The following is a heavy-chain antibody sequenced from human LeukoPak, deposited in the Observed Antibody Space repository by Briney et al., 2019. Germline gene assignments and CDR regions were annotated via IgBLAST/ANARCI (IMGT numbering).Heavy chain of an antibody. CDR3: ARGLARDIVVVPAAIVWFDP. CDR1: GGSISSGGYS. V-gene: IGHV4-31*03. J-gene: IGHJ5*02. CDR2: IYYSGST. D-gene: IGHD2-2*02. Sequence: SQTLSLTCTVSGGSISSGGYSWSWIRQHPGKGLEWIGYIYYSGSTNYNPSLKSRVTISVDTSKNQFSLKLSSVTAADTAVYYCARGLARDIVVVPAAIVWFDPWGQGTLVTVSS.